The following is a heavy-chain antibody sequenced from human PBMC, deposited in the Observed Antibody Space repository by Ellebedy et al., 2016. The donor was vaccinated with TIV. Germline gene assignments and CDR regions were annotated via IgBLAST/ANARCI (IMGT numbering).Heavy chain of an antibody. Sequence: SGPTLVKPTQTLTLTCTFSGFSLSTSGMCVGWIRQPPGKDLELLARIDWDDDKYYSTSLKTRLTISKDTSKNQVFLTMTNMSPVDTATYYCPRIQVEMDWGFDYWGQGTLVTVSS. D-gene: IGHD5-24*01. CDR1: GFSLSTSGMC. CDR3: PRIQVEMDWGFDY. V-gene: IGHV2-70*11. CDR2: IDWDDDK. J-gene: IGHJ4*02.